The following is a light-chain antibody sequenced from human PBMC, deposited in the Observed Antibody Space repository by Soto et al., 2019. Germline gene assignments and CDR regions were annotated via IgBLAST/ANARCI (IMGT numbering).Light chain of an antibody. Sequence: DIVMTQSPDSLAVSLGERATINCKSSQSVLHSSNNKNYLAWFQQKPGQPPKLLIYWASARESGVPDRFSGSGSGTDFTLTISSLQAEDVAVYYCQQYYSPPPWTFGQGTKVDIK. J-gene: IGKJ1*01. CDR3: QQYYSPPPWT. CDR1: QSVLHSSNNKNY. CDR2: WAS. V-gene: IGKV4-1*01.